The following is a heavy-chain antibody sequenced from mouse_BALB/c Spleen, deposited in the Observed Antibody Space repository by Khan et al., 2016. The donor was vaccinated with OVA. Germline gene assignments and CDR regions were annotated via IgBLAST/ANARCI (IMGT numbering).Heavy chain of an antibody. CDR3: ARSDGNDKFTN. J-gene: IGHJ3*01. CDR2: INTYTGEP. D-gene: IGHD2-2*01. V-gene: IGHV9-3-1*01. Sequence: QIQLVQSGPELKKPGETVKISCKASGYTLTDYGMNWVRQSPGKGLKWMGWINTYTGEPTYADDFKGRFAFSLETSASTAYLQVSNLKNEDTATYFCARSDGNDKFTNWGQGTLVTGSA. CDR1: GYTLTDYG.